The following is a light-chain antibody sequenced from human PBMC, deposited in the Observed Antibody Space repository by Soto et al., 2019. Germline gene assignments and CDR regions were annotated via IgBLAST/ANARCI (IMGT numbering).Light chain of an antibody. Sequence: QSALTQPASVSGSPGQSITISCSGTSSDIGSYNHVAWYQQFPGKSPKLMIYAVSDRPSGVSDRFSGSKSGITASLTISGLQTEDEADYYCISYTDRQSYLFGTGTKV. CDR1: SSDIGSYNH. CDR2: AVS. J-gene: IGLJ1*01. V-gene: IGLV2-14*03. CDR3: ISYTDRQSYL.